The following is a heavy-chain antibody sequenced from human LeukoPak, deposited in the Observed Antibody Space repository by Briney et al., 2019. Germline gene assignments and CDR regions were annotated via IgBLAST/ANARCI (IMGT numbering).Heavy chain of an antibody. J-gene: IGHJ6*02. Sequence: GGSLRLSCAASGFTFSSYAMHWVRQAPGKGLEWVAVISYDGSNKYYADFVKGRFTISRDNSKNTLYLQMNSLRAEDTAVYYCARDLYSLASYGMDVWGQGTTVTVSS. D-gene: IGHD3-16*01. CDR2: ISYDGSNK. CDR1: GFTFSSYA. CDR3: ARDLYSLASYGMDV. V-gene: IGHV3-30*04.